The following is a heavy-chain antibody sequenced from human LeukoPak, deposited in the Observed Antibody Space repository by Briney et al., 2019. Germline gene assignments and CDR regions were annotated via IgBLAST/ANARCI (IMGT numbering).Heavy chain of an antibody. CDR1: GYTFTSYG. V-gene: IGHV1-18*01. Sequence: ASVKVSCKASGYTFTSYGISWVQQAPGQGLEWMGWISAYNGNTNYAQKLQGRVTMTTDTSTSTAYMELRSLRSDDTAVYYCAGARAYSSGWFPKDWGQGTLVTVSS. J-gene: IGHJ4*02. CDR3: AGARAYSSGWFPKD. D-gene: IGHD6-19*01. CDR2: ISAYNGNT.